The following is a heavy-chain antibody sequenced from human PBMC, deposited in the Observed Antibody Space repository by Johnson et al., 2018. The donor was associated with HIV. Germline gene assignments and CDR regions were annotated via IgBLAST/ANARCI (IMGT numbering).Heavy chain of an antibody. J-gene: IGHJ3*02. CDR1: GFTFSSYA. CDR2: ISYDGSNK. D-gene: IGHD3-16*01. V-gene: IGHV3-30-3*01. Sequence: QVQLVESGGGVVQPGRSLRLSCAASGFTFSSYAMHWVRQAPGNGLEWVAVISYDGSNKYYADSVKGRFTISRDNSKNTLYLQMNSLRAEDTAVYYCARDLGWSGDAFDIWGQGTMVTVSS. CDR3: ARDLGWSGDAFDI.